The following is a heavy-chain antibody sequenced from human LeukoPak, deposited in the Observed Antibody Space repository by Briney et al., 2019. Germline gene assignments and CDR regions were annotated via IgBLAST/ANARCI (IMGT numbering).Heavy chain of an antibody. Sequence: ASVKVSCKTSGYTFTNYDMHWVRQAPRQSLEWMGWINTGNGNTKSSQKFQDRVTLTRDTSASTAYMELNSLRSDDTAVYYCARHYSSSWADAFDIWGQGTMVTVSS. CDR3: ARHYSSSWADAFDI. CDR2: INTGNGNT. CDR1: GYTFTNYD. J-gene: IGHJ3*02. V-gene: IGHV1-3*04. D-gene: IGHD6-13*01.